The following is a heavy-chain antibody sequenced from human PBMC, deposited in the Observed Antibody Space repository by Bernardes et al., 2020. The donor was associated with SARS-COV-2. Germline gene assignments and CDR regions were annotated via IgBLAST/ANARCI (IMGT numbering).Heavy chain of an antibody. CDR3: ARGAFSGVLSIEYYYYYGMDV. Sequence: ASVKVSCKASGYTFTSYGISWVRQAPGQGLEWMGWISAYNGNTNYAQKLQGRVTMTTDTSTSTAYMELRSLRSDDTAVYYCARGAFSGVLSIEYYYYYGMDVWGQGTTVTVSS. CDR2: ISAYNGNT. J-gene: IGHJ6*02. V-gene: IGHV1-18*01. CDR1: GYTFTSYG. D-gene: IGHD2-2*01.